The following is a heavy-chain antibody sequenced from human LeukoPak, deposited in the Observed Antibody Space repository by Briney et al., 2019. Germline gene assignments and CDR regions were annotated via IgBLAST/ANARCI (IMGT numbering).Heavy chain of an antibody. J-gene: IGHJ4*02. D-gene: IGHD1-20*01. CDR3: ARDAAYNWNYVDY. CDR2: TSYDGSSK. Sequence: GGPLRLSCAASGFTFSSYGMHWVRQAPGKGLEWVSVTSYDGSSKYYADSVKGRLTIYRDNSRNTLYLQIDSLRVEDTAVYYCARDAAYNWNYVDYWGQGTLVTVSS. V-gene: IGHV3-30*03. CDR1: GFTFSSYG.